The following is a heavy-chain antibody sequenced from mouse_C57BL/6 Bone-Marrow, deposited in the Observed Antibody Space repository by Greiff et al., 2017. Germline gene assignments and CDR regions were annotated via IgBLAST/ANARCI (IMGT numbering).Heavy chain of an antibody. J-gene: IGHJ4*01. V-gene: IGHV5-4*01. CDR3: ARSLTSLMGAY. CDR2: ISDGGSYT. CDR1: GFTFSSYA. Sequence: VQLKESGGGLVKPGGSLKLSCAASGFTFSSYAMSWVRQTPEQRLEWVATISDGGSYTYYPDNVKGRFTISRDNAKNNLYLQMSHLKSEDTAMYYCARSLTSLMGAYWGQGTSVTVSS. D-gene: IGHD4-1*01.